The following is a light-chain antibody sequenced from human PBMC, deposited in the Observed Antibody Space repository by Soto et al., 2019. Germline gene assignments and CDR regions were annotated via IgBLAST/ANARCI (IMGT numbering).Light chain of an antibody. CDR1: TEAVTSGYF. Sequence: QAVVTQEPSLTVSPGGTVTLTCASSTEAVTSGYFPSWFQQKPGQAPKALIYSTSNKQSWTPARFSGSLLGGKGALTLSGVQPQDQAEYYSLLYYGRSHPYVFGTGTKVTV. CDR2: STS. J-gene: IGLJ1*01. V-gene: IGLV7-43*01. CDR3: LLYYGRSHPYV.